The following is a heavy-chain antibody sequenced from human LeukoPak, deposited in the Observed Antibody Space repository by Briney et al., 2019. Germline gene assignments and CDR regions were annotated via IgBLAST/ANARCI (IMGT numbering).Heavy chain of an antibody. V-gene: IGHV3-43D*03. CDR1: GFTFDDYA. D-gene: IGHD6-13*01. Sequence: GGSPRLSCAASGFTFDDYAMHWVRQAPGKGLEWVSLISWDGGSTYYADSVKGRFTISRDNSKNSLYLQMNNLRAEDTALYYCAKDIRGSTSWYGLDYWGQGTLVTVSS. CDR2: ISWDGGST. J-gene: IGHJ4*02. CDR3: AKDIRGSTSWYGLDY.